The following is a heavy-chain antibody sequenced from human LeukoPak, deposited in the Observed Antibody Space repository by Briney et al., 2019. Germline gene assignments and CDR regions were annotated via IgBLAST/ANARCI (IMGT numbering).Heavy chain of an antibody. D-gene: IGHD6-6*01. CDR2: INPNSGGT. J-gene: IGHJ4*02. Sequence: GASVKVSCKASGYTLTGHYIHWVRQAPGQGLDYMGWINPNSGGTKYAQKFQGRVTMTRDTSINTAYMELSSLKSDDTAVYYCARAGTSSSPLHLDYWGQGTLVTVSS. CDR3: ARAGTSSSPLHLDY. V-gene: IGHV1-2*02. CDR1: GYTLTGHY.